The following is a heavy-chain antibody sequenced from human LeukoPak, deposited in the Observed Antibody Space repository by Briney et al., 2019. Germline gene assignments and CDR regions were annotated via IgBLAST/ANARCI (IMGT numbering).Heavy chain of an antibody. V-gene: IGHV4-4*07. J-gene: IGHJ5*02. CDR1: GGSISSYY. CDR3: ARDRLLNWFDP. CDR2: IYTSGST. D-gene: IGHD2-15*01. Sequence: SETLSPTCTVSGGSISSYYWSWIRQPAGKGLEWIGRIYTSGSTNYNPSLKSRATMSVDTSKNQFSLKLSSVTAADTAVYYCARDRLLNWFDPWGQGTLVTVSS.